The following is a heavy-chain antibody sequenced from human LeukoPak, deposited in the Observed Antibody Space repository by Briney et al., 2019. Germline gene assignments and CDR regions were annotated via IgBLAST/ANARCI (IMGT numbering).Heavy chain of an antibody. V-gene: IGHV3-23*01. Sequence: GGSLRLSCAASGFTFSSYAMSWVRQAPGKGLEWVSSISGSGGRTYDADSVKGRFTISRDNSKNTLYLQMNSLRAEDTAVYYCTKGPYYYDSSGYSRRWFDPGGQGTLVTVSS. CDR1: GFTFSSYA. J-gene: IGHJ5*02. CDR2: ISGSGGRT. D-gene: IGHD3-22*01. CDR3: TKGPYYYDSSGYSRRWFDP.